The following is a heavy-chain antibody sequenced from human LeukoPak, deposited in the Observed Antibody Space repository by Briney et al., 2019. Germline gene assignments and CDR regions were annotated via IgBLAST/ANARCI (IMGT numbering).Heavy chain of an antibody. CDR1: GYTFSDFY. J-gene: IGHJ4*02. CDR3: ARDPLSNSWYDFDY. Sequence: ASVKVSCKASGYTFSDFYVHWVRQAPGQGLEWMGWIHPNSGGTNYAQRLQGRVTMTRDRSISTAYMELSRLTSDDTAVYYCARDPLSNSWYDFDYWGQGTLVTVSS. V-gene: IGHV1-2*02. D-gene: IGHD6-13*01. CDR2: IHPNSGGT.